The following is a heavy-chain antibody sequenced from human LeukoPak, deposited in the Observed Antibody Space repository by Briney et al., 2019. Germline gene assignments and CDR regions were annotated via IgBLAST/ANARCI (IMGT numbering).Heavy chain of an antibody. V-gene: IGHV3-21*06. CDR1: GFNFRDYG. D-gene: IGHD6-13*01. Sequence: GGSLRLSCATSGFNFRDYGMNWLRQAPGRGLEWVASISTSSTYIFYADSVKGRFTISRNNAKNSLSLQMSSLRAEDTAVYYCARSFLIAAPDYWXXGTXXXVSX. CDR2: ISTSSTYI. CDR3: ARSFLIAAPDY. J-gene: IGHJ4*01.